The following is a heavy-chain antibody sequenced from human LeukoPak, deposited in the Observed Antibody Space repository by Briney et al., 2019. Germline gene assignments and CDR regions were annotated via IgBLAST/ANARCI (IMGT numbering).Heavy chain of an antibody. D-gene: IGHD1-26*01. CDR2: ISSSGSTI. Sequence: GGSLRLSCTASGFTCSSCSMNWVRQAPGKGLEWVSYISSSGSTIYYADSVKGRFTISRDNAKNSLYLQMNSLRAEDTAVYYCARDFNGYEGSRFDPWDQGTLVTVSS. CDR3: ARDFNGYEGSRFDP. J-gene: IGHJ5*02. V-gene: IGHV3-48*04. CDR1: GFTCSSCS.